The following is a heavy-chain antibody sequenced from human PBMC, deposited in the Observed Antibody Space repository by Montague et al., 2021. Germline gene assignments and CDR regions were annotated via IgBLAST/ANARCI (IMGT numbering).Heavy chain of an antibody. CDR3: ARVGLTVAAGMIDY. CDR1: GFTFNNYF. CDR2: IGTSSSFT. J-gene: IGHJ4*02. D-gene: IGHD6-13*01. Sequence: SLRLSCAASGFTFNNYFMSWFRQAPGMGLEWVSYIGTSSSFTRYADSVKGRFTISRDNAMNSLYLQMTAVRGEDTAVYYCARVGLTVAAGMIDYWGQGTLVTVSS. V-gene: IGHV3-11*06.